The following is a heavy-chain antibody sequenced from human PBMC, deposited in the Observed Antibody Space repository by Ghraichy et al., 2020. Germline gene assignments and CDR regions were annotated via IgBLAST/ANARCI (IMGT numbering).Heavy chain of an antibody. CDR3: ARDQGYSSSWYSRY. CDR2: INPNSGGT. V-gene: IGHV1-2*02. J-gene: IGHJ4*02. CDR1: GYPFTGYY. Sequence: ASVKVSCKASGYPFTGYYMHWVRQAPGQGLEWMGWINPNSGGTNYAQKFQGRVTMTRDTSISTAYMELSRLRSDDTAVYYCARDQGYSSSWYSRYWGQGTLVAVSS. D-gene: IGHD6-13*01.